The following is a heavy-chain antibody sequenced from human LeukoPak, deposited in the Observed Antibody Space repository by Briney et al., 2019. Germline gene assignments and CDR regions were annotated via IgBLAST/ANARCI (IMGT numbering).Heavy chain of an antibody. J-gene: IGHJ6*03. CDR3: ARESGYSSSWMIYYYYMDV. D-gene: IGHD6-13*01. V-gene: IGHV4-59*12. Sequence: SETLSLTCTVSGGSISYYYWNWIRQPPGKGLEWIGYIYYTGNTNYNPSLKSRVTISVDTSKNQFSLKLSSVTAADTAVYYCARESGYSSSWMIYYYYMDVWGKGTTVTISS. CDR2: IYYTGNT. CDR1: GGSISYYY.